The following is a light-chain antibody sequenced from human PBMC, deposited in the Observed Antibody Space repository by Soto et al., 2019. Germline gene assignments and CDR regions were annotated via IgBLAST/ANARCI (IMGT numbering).Light chain of an antibody. CDR3: QQYNNWHPVT. Sequence: EIVMTQSPATLSVSPGERATLSCRASQSVSSNLAWYQQKPAQATRLIIYGASTRATGIPARFSGSGSGTEFTLTISSLQSEDFAVYYCQQYNNWHPVTFGQGTKVDIK. V-gene: IGKV3-15*01. J-gene: IGKJ1*01. CDR1: QSVSSN. CDR2: GAS.